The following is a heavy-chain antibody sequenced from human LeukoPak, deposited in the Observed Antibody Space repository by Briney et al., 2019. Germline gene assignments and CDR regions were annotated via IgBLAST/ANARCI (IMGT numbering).Heavy chain of an antibody. CDR2: IYYSGST. CDR1: GGSISSGDYY. V-gene: IGHV4-61*08. D-gene: IGHD2-15*01. Sequence: SETLSLTCTVSGGSISSGDYYWSWIRQPPGKGLEWIGYIYYSGSTKYNPSLKSRVTISVDTSKNQFSLKLSSVTAADTAVYYCAREYCSGGNCWYYMDVWGKGTTVTVSS. J-gene: IGHJ6*03. CDR3: AREYCSGGNCWYYMDV.